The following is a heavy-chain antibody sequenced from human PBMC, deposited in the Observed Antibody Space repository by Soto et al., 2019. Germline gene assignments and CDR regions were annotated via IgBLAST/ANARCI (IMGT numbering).Heavy chain of an antibody. J-gene: IGHJ4*02. CDR2: ITYDGSNK. CDR3: AKDLVSGPFYTPHGF. D-gene: IGHD3-16*01. Sequence: GGSLRLCCEASGFNCDNYGMHWVRQAPGKGLEWVAVITYDGSNKYYADSVKGRFTISRDNSKNTLSLHLNTLKPEDTAVYHCAKDLVSGPFYTPHGFWGQGPLVTVSS. CDR1: GFNCDNYG. V-gene: IGHV3-30*18.